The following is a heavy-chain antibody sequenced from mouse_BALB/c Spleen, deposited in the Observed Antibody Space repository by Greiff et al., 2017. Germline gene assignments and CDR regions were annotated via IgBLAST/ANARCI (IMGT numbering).Heavy chain of an antibody. CDR2: IRLKSNNYAT. CDR1: GFTFSNYW. V-gene: IGHV6-6*02. CDR3: TRGSTVVARGLRYAMDY. D-gene: IGHD1-1*01. Sequence: EVKVEESGGGLVQPGGSMKLSCVASGFTFSNYWMNWVRQSPEKGLEWVAEIRLKSNNYATHYAESVKGRFTISRDDSKSSVYLQMNNLRAEDTGIYYCTRGSTVVARGLRYAMDYWGQGTSVTVSS. J-gene: IGHJ4*01.